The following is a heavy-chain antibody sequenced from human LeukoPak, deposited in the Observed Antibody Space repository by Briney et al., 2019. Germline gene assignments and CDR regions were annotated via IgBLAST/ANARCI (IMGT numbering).Heavy chain of an antibody. CDR2: IYYTGNT. CDR1: GGSTSDYY. J-gene: IGHJ4*02. Sequence: SEALSLTCSVSGGSTSDYYWNWIRQPAGQGLEWLGRIYYTGNTAYNPSLESRLTMSLDTAKNQFSLKVTSLTAADTAVYYCARGGTLFTYFDSWGQGTLVTVSP. V-gene: IGHV4-4*07. CDR3: ARGGTLFTYFDS. D-gene: IGHD3-10*02.